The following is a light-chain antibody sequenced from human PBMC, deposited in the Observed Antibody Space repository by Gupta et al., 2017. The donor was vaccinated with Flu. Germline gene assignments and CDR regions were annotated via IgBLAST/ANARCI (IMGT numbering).Light chain of an antibody. V-gene: IGKV1-39*01. CDR2: TAS. CDR1: QSVSNY. Sequence: DIQMTQFPSSLSASIGDRVTITCRASQSVSNYLNWYQQEPGKAPKLLIYTASRLQPGVPLRFSGSGSGTDFTLSITSLQPEDFATYYCQQSFSLPYTFARGTTLGIK. CDR3: QQSFSLPYT. J-gene: IGKJ2*01.